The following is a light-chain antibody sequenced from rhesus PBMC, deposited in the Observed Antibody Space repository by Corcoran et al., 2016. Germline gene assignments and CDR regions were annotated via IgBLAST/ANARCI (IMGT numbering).Light chain of an antibody. CDR3: QQHNSHPLT. J-gene: IGKJ4*01. CDR1: QTNSSY. V-gene: IGKV1S5*01. CDR2: AAS. Sequence: DIQMTQSPSSLSASVGDRVTITCRASQTNSSYLAWYQQKPGKVPKLLIYAASSLESGVPSRSSGSGSGTEFTLPISSLQPDDFATYYCQQHNSHPLTFGGGAKVELK.